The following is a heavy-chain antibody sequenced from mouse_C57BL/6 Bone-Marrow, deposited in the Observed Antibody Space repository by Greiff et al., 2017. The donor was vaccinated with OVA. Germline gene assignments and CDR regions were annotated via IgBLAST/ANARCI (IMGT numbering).Heavy chain of an antibody. J-gene: IGHJ4*01. D-gene: IGHD2-4*01. Sequence: QVQLQQSGAELVRPGASVKLSCKASGYTFTDYYINWVKQRPGQGLEWIARIYPGSGNTYYNEKFKGKATLTAEKSSSTAYMKLSSLTSEDSAVYFCATYDSYYAMDYWGQGTSVTVSS. V-gene: IGHV1-76*01. CDR1: GYTFTDYY. CDR2: IYPGSGNT. CDR3: ATYDSYYAMDY.